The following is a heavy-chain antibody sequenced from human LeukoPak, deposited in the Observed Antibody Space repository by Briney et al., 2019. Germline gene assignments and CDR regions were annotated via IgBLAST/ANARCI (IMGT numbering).Heavy chain of an antibody. CDR1: GFTVSSNY. Sequence: AGGSLRLSCAASGFTVSSNYMSWVRQAPGKGLEWVSVIHSGGSTYYADSVKGRFTISRDNSKNTLYLQMNSLRAEDTAVYYCARDNGYSSSWYESGFDYWGQGTLVTVSS. CDR3: ARDNGYSSSWYESGFDY. J-gene: IGHJ4*02. D-gene: IGHD6-13*01. V-gene: IGHV3-66*01. CDR2: IHSGGST.